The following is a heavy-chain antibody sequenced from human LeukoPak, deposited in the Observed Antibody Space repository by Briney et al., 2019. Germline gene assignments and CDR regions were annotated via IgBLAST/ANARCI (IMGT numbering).Heavy chain of an antibody. Sequence: GGSLRLSCAASGFTISSHWMHWVRQGPGKGLVWVSRINSDGSSINYGDSVKGRFTISRDNAKNTLYLQMNSLRVEDMALYYCAKGRTYYYDSSAYPRPDAFDIWGQGTMVTVSS. CDR3: AKGRTYYYDSSAYPRPDAFDI. J-gene: IGHJ3*02. V-gene: IGHV3-74*01. D-gene: IGHD3-22*01. CDR2: INSDGSSI. CDR1: GFTISSHW.